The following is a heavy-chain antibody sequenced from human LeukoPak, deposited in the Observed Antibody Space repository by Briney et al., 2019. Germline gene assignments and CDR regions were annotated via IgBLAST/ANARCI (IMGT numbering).Heavy chain of an antibody. J-gene: IGHJ5*02. CDR1: GFTFSSYW. Sequence: GGSLRLSCAASGFTFSSYWMSWVRQAPGKGLEWVANIKQDGSEKYYVDSVKGRFTISRDNAKNSLYLQMNSLRAEDTAVYYCVRYSSSWYGNWFDPWGQGTLVTVSS. CDR2: IKQDGSEK. V-gene: IGHV3-7*01. CDR3: VRYSSSWYGNWFDP. D-gene: IGHD6-13*01.